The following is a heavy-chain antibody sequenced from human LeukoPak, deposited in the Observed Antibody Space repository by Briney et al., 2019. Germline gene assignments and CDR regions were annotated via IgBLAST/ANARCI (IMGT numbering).Heavy chain of an antibody. Sequence: GGSLRLPCAASGFTFSDYYMSWIRQAPGKGLEWVSYISSSGSTIYYADSVKGRFTISRDNAEKSPYLQMNSLRAEDTAVYYCARVAADGPDYWGQGTLVTVSS. CDR2: ISSSGSTI. CDR1: GFTFSDYY. J-gene: IGHJ4*02. CDR3: ARVAADGPDY. D-gene: IGHD6-13*01. V-gene: IGHV3-11*01.